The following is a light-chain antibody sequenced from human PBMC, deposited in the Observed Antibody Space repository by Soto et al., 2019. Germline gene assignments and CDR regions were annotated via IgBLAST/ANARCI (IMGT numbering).Light chain of an antibody. Sequence: QSVLTQPPSASGTPGQRVTISCSGSSSNIGSNYVYWYQQLPGTAPKLLIYRNNQRPSGVPDRFSGSKSGTSASLAISGLRSEDAADYYCAAWDDSLSGPNWVFGGGTKVTVL. CDR1: SSNIGSNY. V-gene: IGLV1-47*01. J-gene: IGLJ3*02. CDR2: RNN. CDR3: AAWDDSLSGPNWV.